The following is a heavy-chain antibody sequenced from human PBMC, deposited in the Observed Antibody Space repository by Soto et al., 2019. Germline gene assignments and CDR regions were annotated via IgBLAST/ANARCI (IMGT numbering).Heavy chain of an antibody. CDR1: GGSISRYY. CDR2: IYYSGRP. V-gene: IGHV4-59*01. J-gene: IGHJ4*02. Sequence: QVQLQESGPGLVMPSETLSLTCTVLGGSISRYYWSWIRQPPGKGPEWIGYIYYSGRPNYNPSLISRLTMSIDTSKTQFSLKLASVTAADTAVYYCARARAGTIYYFDYWGQGNLVTVSS. D-gene: IGHD6-19*01. CDR3: ARARAGTIYYFDY.